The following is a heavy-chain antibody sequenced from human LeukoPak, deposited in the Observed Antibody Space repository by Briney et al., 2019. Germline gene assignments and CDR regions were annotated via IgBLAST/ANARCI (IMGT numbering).Heavy chain of an antibody. CDR3: ALPKISGAFDS. V-gene: IGHV1-2*06. CDR2: INPNTGGT. CDR1: GYTFIGYY. D-gene: IGHD2-2*01. Sequence: ASVKVSCKASGYTFIGYYIHWIRQAPGQGLEWMGRINPNTGGTNYAQNFQGRVTMTRDTSISTAYMDLSSLRSDDTAVYYCALPKISGAFDSWGQGTLAIVSS. J-gene: IGHJ4*02.